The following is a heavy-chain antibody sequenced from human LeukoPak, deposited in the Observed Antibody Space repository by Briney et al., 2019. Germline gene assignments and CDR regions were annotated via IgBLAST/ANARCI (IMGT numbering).Heavy chain of an antibody. D-gene: IGHD3-3*01. J-gene: IGHJ4*02. CDR3: ARGPTAFWSWGAFDY. V-gene: IGHV4-34*01. Sequence: SETLSLTCAVYGGSFSGYYWSWIRQPPGKGLEWIGEINHSGSTNYNPSLKSRVTISVDTSKNQFSLKLSSVTAADTAVYYCARGPTAFWSWGAFDYWGQGTLVTVSS. CDR2: INHSGST. CDR1: GGSFSGYY.